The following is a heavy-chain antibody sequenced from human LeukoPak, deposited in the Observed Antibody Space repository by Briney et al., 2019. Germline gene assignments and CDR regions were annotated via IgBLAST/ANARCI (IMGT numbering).Heavy chain of an antibody. D-gene: IGHD3-10*01. J-gene: IGHJ6*03. Sequence: GGSLRLSCAASGFTFSDHYMDWVRQAPGKGLEWVGRSRNKVNTYTTEYAASVKGRFTISRDDSKNSLHLQMNSLKTEDTAVYYCARALRITMVRGRTYYMDVWGKGTTVTVSS. V-gene: IGHV3-72*01. CDR2: SRNKVNTYTT. CDR3: ARALRITMVRGRTYYMDV. CDR1: GFTFSDHY.